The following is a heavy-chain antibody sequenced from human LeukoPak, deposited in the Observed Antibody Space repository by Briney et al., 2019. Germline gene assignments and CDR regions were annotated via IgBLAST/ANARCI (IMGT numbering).Heavy chain of an antibody. J-gene: IGHJ4*02. V-gene: IGHV3-74*01. D-gene: IGHD3-3*01. Sequence: GGSLRLSCAASGFTFSSYWMHWVRQAPGKGLVWASRINSDGSSTSYADSVKGRFTISRDNAKNTLYLQMNSLRAEDAAVYYCARELRFLEWLLLDYWGQGTLVTVSS. CDR1: GFTFSSYW. CDR3: ARELRFLEWLLLDY. CDR2: INSDGSST.